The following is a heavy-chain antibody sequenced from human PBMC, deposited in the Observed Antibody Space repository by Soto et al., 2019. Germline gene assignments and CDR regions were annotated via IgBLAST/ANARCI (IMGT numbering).Heavy chain of an antibody. CDR2: INHSGST. CDR3: ARGRLHWWGLSFNLLAF. D-gene: IGHD3-16*02. V-gene: IGHV4-34*01. Sequence: PSETLSLTCAVYGGSFSGYFWSWIRQPPGKGLEWIGEINHSGSTNYIPSLKSRVTISVDTSKNQFSLKLSSVTAADTAVYYCARGRLHWWGLSFNLLAFRGQGTLVLGSS. CDR1: GGSFSGYF. J-gene: IGHJ4*02.